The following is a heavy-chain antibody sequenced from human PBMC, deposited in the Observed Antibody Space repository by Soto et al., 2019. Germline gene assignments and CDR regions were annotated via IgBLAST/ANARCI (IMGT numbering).Heavy chain of an antibody. V-gene: IGHV2-5*02. CDR1: GFSLSTDKLG. CDR2: IYWDDDK. CDR3: ARDSSGYYGFDY. Sequence: QITLKESGPTLVKPTQTLTLTCTFSGFSLSTDKLGVGWIRQPPGKALEWLALIYWDDDKRYSPSLKNRLTLTKDTSKNQVVLTMTNMDPMDTATYYCARDSSGYYGFDYWGQGTLVTVSS. J-gene: IGHJ4*02. D-gene: IGHD3-22*01.